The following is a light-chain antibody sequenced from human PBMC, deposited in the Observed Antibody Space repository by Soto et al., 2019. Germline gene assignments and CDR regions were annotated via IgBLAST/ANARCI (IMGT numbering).Light chain of an antibody. J-gene: IGKJ1*01. CDR2: DAS. V-gene: IGKV1-5*01. Sequence: IQLTQSPSSLSASVGARVTITWRASQSISDWLAWFQQKPGKAPKLMIYDASSLESGVPSRFSGSGSGTEFTLTINSLQPEDFATYYCQQHNSSPWTFGQGTKV. CDR3: QQHNSSPWT. CDR1: QSISDW.